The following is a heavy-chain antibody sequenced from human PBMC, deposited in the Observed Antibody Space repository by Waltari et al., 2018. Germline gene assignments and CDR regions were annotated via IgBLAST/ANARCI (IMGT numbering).Heavy chain of an antibody. V-gene: IGHV1-3*01. J-gene: IGHJ4*02. CDR1: GYSFTTYG. CDR3: ARAGFKPTSFGVVIGSHPDW. CDR2: INAANGNT. D-gene: IGHD3-3*01. Sequence: QVHLVQSGAEVKKPGASVKVSCKTSGYSFTTYGIHWVRQAPGQRLEWMGWINAANGNTKYSQKFQGRVLITRDTSATTAYMQLTSLTSEDTAVYYCARAGFKPTSFGVVIGSHPDWWGQGTLVTVSS.